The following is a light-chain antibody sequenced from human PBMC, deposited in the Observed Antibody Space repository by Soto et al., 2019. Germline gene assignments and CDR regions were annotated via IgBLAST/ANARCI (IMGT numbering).Light chain of an antibody. CDR1: QTISRDD. Sequence: EIVLTQSPGTLSLSPGETATLSCRTSQTISRDDLAWYQQRHGQAPRLLVSATSRRATGIPDRFNGYGSGTDFTLTISSLEPEDVGVYYCYQYYSSPHTFGPGTRVDIK. J-gene: IGKJ3*01. V-gene: IGKV3-20*01. CDR2: ATS. CDR3: YQYYSSPHT.